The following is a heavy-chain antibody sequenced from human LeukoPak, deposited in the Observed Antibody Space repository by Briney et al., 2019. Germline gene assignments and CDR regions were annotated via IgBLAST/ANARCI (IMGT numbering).Heavy chain of an antibody. Sequence: ASVKVSCKASGYTFTGYYVHWVRQAPGQGLEWMGRINPNSGDTNYAQKFQGRVTMTRDTSISTAYMELSRLRSDDTAVYYCARAPLMNVWAFDIWGQGTMVTVSS. CDR2: INPNSGDT. V-gene: IGHV1-2*06. J-gene: IGHJ3*02. D-gene: IGHD3-16*01. CDR1: GYTFTGYY. CDR3: ARAPLMNVWAFDI.